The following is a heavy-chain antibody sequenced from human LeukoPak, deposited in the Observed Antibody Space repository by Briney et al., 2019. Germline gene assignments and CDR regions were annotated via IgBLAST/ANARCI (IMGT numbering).Heavy chain of an antibody. CDR2: IYTSGST. CDR3: AREDIVVVPAAVGAFDI. J-gene: IGHJ3*02. D-gene: IGHD2-2*01. V-gene: IGHV4-4*07. Sequence: PSETLSLTCTVSGGSISSYYWSRIRQPAGKGLEWIGRIYTSGSTNYNPSLKSRVTMSVDTSKNQFSLKLSSVTAADTAVYYCAREDIVVVPAAVGAFDIWGQGTMVTVSS. CDR1: GGSISSYY.